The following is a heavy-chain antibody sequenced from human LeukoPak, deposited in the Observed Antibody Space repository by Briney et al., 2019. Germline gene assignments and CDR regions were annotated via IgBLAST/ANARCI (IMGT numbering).Heavy chain of an antibody. CDR2: INPNSGGT. CDR3: AREGLDTISYDSKIYDY. D-gene: IGHD5-12*01. V-gene: IGHV1-2*02. Sequence: ASVKVSCKASGYTFTGYYMHWVRQAPGQGLEWMGWINPNSGGTNYAQNFQGRVTLTLDTSITTAYMEVSRLRSDDTAVYYCAREGLDTISYDSKIYDYWGQGTLVTASS. J-gene: IGHJ4*02. CDR1: GYTFTGYY.